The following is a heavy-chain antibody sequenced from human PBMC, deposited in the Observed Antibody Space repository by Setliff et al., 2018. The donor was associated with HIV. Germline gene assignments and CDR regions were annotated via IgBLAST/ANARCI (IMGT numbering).Heavy chain of an antibody. Sequence: SETLSLTCTVSGYSMSGGYNWGWIRQSPEKGLEWIGNIYHVGTTYYNPSLKSRVTLSVDPSKSQFSLKLTSVTAADTALYYCVTTDYLYGRNNFEYWGQGARVTVSS. V-gene: IGHV4-38-2*02. D-gene: IGHD5-12*01. J-gene: IGHJ4*02. CDR1: GYSMSGGYN. CDR2: IYHVGTT. CDR3: VTTDYLYGRNNFEY.